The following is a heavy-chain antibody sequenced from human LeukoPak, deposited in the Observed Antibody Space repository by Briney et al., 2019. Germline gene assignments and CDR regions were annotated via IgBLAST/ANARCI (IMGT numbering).Heavy chain of an antibody. V-gene: IGHV4-39*02. CDR2: IYYSGST. CDR1: GGSISSSSYY. Sequence: PSETLSLTCTVSGGSISSSSYYWGWIRQPPGKGLEWIGSIYYSGSTYYNPSLKSRVTISVDTSKNQFSLKLSSVTAADTAVYYCARDALRKSFDYWGQGTLVTVSS. J-gene: IGHJ4*02. D-gene: IGHD2-15*01. CDR3: ARDALRKSFDY.